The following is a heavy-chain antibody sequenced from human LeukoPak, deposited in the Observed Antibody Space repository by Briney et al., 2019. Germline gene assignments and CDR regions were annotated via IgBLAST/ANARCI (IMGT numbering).Heavy chain of an antibody. V-gene: IGHV3-30*02. CDR1: GFTFSSYG. D-gene: IGHD3-9*01. J-gene: IGHJ6*03. CDR2: IRYDGSNK. Sequence: GGSLRLSCAASGFTFSSYGMHWVRQAPGKGLEWVAFIRYDGSNKYYADSVKGRFTISRDNSKNTLYLQMNSLRAEDTAVYYCAKDRADILTGYYGYYYYYMDVWGKGTTVTISS. CDR3: AKDRADILTGYYGYYYYYMDV.